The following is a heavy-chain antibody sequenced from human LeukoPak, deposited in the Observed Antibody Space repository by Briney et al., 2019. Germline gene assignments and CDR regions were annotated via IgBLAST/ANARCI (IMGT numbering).Heavy chain of an antibody. Sequence: ASVKVSCKASGYTFTGYYMHWVRQAPGQGLEWMGWINPNSGGTNYAQKFQGRVTISVDTSKNQFSLKLSSVTAADTAVYYCARVYYSNSYDYWYFDLWGRGTLVTVSS. D-gene: IGHD6-13*01. CDR1: GYTFTGYY. J-gene: IGHJ2*01. V-gene: IGHV1-2*02. CDR3: ARVYYSNSYDYWYFDL. CDR2: INPNSGGT.